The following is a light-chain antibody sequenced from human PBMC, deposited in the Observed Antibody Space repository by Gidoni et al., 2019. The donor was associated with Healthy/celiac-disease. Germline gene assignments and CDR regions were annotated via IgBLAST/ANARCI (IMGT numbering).Light chain of an antibody. V-gene: IGKV1-33*01. CDR3: QQYDNFERT. CDR1: QDISNY. CDR2: DAS. Sequence: DIQMTQSPSSLSASVGDRVTITCQASQDISNYLNWYQQKPGKAPKLLIYDASNLETGVPSRFSGSGSGTDFTFTISSLQPEDIATYYCQQYDNFERTFGQETKLEIK. J-gene: IGKJ2*01.